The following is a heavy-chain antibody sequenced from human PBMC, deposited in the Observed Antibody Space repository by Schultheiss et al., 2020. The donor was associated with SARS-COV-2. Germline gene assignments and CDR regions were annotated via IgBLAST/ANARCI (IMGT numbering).Heavy chain of an antibody. CDR1: GFTFSSYD. CDR3: ARQNYDFWSGYAFNYYYYGMDV. Sequence: GESLKISCAASGFTFSSYDMHWVRQATGKGLEWVSAIGTAGDTYYPGSVKGRFTISRDNSKNTLYLQMNSLRAEDTAVYYCARQNYDFWSGYAFNYYYYGMDVWGQGTTVTVSS. V-gene: IGHV3-13*01. CDR2: IGTAGDT. D-gene: IGHD3-3*01. J-gene: IGHJ6*02.